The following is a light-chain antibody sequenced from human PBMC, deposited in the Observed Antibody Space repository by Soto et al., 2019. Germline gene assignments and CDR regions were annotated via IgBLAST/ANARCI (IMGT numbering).Light chain of an antibody. CDR3: SSYTNSNTLV. CDR2: DVS. CDR1: RDVGGYNY. J-gene: IGLJ1*01. Sequence: QPVLTQPSSVSGVHRQGITISCTGRDVGGYNYVSWYQQHPGKAPKLMIYDVSNRPSGVSNRFSGSKSGNTASLTISGLQVEDEADYYCSSYTNSNTLVFGTGTKVTVL. V-gene: IGLV2-14*01.